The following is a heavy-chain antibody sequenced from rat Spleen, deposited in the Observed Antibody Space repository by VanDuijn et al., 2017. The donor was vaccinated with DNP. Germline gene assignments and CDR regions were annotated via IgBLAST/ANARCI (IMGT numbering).Heavy chain of an antibody. CDR2: ISYDGSST. CDR3: ARLEEQPH. J-gene: IGHJ2*01. D-gene: IGHD1-5*01. V-gene: IGHV5-7*01. Sequence: EVKLVESGGGLVQPGRSLKLSCAASGFTFSDYNMAWVRQAPKKGLEWVATISYDGSSTYYRDSVKGRFTISRDNAKSTLYLQMDSLRSEDTATYYCARLEEQPHWGQGVMVTVSS. CDR1: GFTFSDYN.